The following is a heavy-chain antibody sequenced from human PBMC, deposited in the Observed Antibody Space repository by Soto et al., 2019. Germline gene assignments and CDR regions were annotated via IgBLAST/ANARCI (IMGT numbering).Heavy chain of an antibody. D-gene: IGHD5-18*01. CDR3: ASGRGYGYGIDY. CDR1: GGSVSSGNHY. CDR2: VFYSGSD. J-gene: IGHJ4*02. V-gene: IGHV4-61*01. Sequence: QVQLQESGPGLVKPSETLSLTCTVSGGSVSSGNHYWSWIRQPPGKELEFIAFVFYSGSDNYNPSLKSRVTTPIDTSKNQFSLNLRSVTAADTAVYYCASGRGYGYGIDYWGQGALVTVSS.